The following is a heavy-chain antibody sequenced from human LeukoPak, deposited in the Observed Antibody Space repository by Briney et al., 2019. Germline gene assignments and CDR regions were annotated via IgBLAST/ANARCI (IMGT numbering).Heavy chain of an antibody. J-gene: IGHJ4*02. V-gene: IGHV3-11*01. CDR2: ITYSGTTI. D-gene: IGHD6-13*01. Sequence: GGSLRLSCAASGFTFSDYYMSWIRQSPGKGLEWVSYITYSGTTIYYADSVKGRFTISRDNAKNSLYLQMNSLRAEDTALYYCARSVGYSSSWYVGYFDYWGQGTLVTVSS. CDR3: ARSVGYSSSWYVGYFDY. CDR1: GFTFSDYY.